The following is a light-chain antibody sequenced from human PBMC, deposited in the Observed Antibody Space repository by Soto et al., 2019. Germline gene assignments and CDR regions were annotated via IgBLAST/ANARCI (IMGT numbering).Light chain of an antibody. J-gene: IGLJ1*01. V-gene: IGLV2-14*01. CDR2: EVS. CDR1: SSDVGAYNY. Sequence: QSVLTQPASLSGSPGQSITISCTGTSSDVGAYNYVSWYQQQPGKAPKLMISEVSNRPSGVSNRFSGSKSGNTASLIISGLQAEDEADYYCCSFTSITTYVFGTGTKVTVL. CDR3: CSFTSITTYV.